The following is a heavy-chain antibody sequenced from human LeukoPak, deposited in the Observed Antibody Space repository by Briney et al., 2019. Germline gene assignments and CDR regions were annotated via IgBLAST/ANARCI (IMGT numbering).Heavy chain of an antibody. CDR2: IYYSGST. Sequence: SETLSLTCTVSGGSISSYYWSWIRQPPGKGLEWIGYIYYSGSTNYNPSLKSRVTISVDTSKNQFSLKLSSVTAADTAVYYCAHSSGRQWLAYWGQGTLVTISS. CDR3: AHSSGRQWLAY. CDR1: GGSISSYY. J-gene: IGHJ4*02. D-gene: IGHD6-19*01. V-gene: IGHV4-59*08.